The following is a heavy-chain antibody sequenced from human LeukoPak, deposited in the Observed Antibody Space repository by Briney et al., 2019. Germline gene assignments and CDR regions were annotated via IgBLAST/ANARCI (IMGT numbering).Heavy chain of an antibody. V-gene: IGHV4-4*07. CDR1: GGSISSYY. Sequence: SETLSLTCTVSGGSISSYYWSWIRQPAGKGLEWIGRIYTSGSTNYNPSLKSRVTLSVDTSKNQFSLKLSSVTAADTAVYYCARDGDSGSYVDYWGQGTLVTVSS. D-gene: IGHD1-26*01. CDR2: IYTSGST. CDR3: ARDGDSGSYVDY. J-gene: IGHJ4*02.